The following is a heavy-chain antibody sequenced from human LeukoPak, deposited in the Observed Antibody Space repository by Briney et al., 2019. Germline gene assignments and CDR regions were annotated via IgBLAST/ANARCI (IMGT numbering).Heavy chain of an antibody. CDR1: GFTFSNAW. Sequence: GGSLRLSCATSGFTFSNAWMNWVRQAPGKGLEWVGRIRSNSDGGTIDYAAPVKGRFTLSRDDSKTTLYPQMNSLQTEDTAVYYCATDFYDSTWGQGTLVTVSS. V-gene: IGHV3-15*07. J-gene: IGHJ5*02. D-gene: IGHD3-22*01. CDR2: IRSNSDGGTI. CDR3: ATDFYDST.